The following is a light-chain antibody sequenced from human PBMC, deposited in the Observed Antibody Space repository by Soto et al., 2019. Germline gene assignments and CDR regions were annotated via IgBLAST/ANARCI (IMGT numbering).Light chain of an antibody. Sequence: DIQMTQSPSTLSASVGDRVTITCRASQSINSWLAWYQQKPGKAPKFLIYDASSLESGVPSRFSGSGSGTEFTLNIRSLQPDDFPPYYCQQYHSYFPLTFRGGTKVDIK. CDR2: DAS. V-gene: IGKV1-5*01. J-gene: IGKJ4*01. CDR3: QQYHSYFPLT. CDR1: QSINSW.